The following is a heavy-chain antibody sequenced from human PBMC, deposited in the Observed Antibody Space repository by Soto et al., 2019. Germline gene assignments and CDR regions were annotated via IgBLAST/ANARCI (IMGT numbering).Heavy chain of an antibody. J-gene: IGHJ3*02. CDR1: GFIFSNYD. CDR3: AKVLSIIVADTFHI. CDR2: ISNDGSEK. V-gene: IGHV3-30*18. D-gene: IGHD3-22*01. Sequence: QVQLVQSGGGVVQPGRSLRLSCAASGFIFSNYDMHWVRQAPGKGLEWVAVISNDGSEKSYADSVKGRFSLSRDNSKNTLYLQMNSLRPEDAAVYYWAKVLSIIVADTFHIWGQGAVVTVSS.